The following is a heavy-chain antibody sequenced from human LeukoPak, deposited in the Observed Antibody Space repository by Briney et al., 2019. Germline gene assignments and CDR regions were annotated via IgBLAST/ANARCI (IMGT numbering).Heavy chain of an antibody. Sequence: GGSLRLSCAVSGLTFNDYAMSWVRQAPGKGLEWVSGISGRGASKYYADSMKGRFTISRDNSKNTLYLQMNSLRDEDTAVYYCAKGVVVAPDVTPFDYWGQGTLVTVSS. CDR2: ISGRGASK. CDR3: AKGVVVAPDVTPFDY. V-gene: IGHV3-23*01. D-gene: IGHD2-2*01. CDR1: GLTFNDYA. J-gene: IGHJ4*02.